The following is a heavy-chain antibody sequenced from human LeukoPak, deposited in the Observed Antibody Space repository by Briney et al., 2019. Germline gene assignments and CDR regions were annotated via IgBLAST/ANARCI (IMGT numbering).Heavy chain of an antibody. J-gene: IGHJ3*02. V-gene: IGHV3-48*01. D-gene: IGHD3-10*01. CDR3: ARDPDYYGSGDAFDI. CDR1: VFTFSSYS. Sequence: QPGGSLRLSCATSVFTFSSYSRTTVRQTPGWGLEWVSYFSSSSSTIYYEDFVRGRFTISRDNAKNSLYLQMNRLRAEDTAVYYCARDPDYYGSGDAFDIWGQGTMVTVSS. CDR2: FSSSSSTI.